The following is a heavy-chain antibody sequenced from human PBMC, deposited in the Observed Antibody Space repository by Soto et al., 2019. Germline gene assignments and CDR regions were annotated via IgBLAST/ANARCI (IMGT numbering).Heavy chain of an antibody. CDR3: AKDQEGSGSHWLGYIYYGFDV. Sequence: PGGSLRLSCAASGFTFSYYYMRWIRQSPGKGLEWVSDISSVGTTTYYADSVKGRFSISMDNAENSLYLQINSLRAEDTAVYFCAKDQEGSGSHWLGYIYYGFDVWGQGTPVTVSS. J-gene: IGHJ6*02. V-gene: IGHV3-11*01. D-gene: IGHD3-10*01. CDR1: GFTFSYYY. CDR2: ISSVGTTT.